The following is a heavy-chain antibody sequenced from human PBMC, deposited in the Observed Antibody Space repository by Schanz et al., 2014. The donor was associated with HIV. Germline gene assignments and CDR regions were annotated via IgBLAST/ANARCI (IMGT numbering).Heavy chain of an antibody. D-gene: IGHD3-22*01. Sequence: VQMLESGGGVVQPGGSLRLSCAASGFSFSTYGIHWVRQAPGKGLEWVAVISYDGRNKYYADSVRGRLTISRDNSKNTLYLQVKSLRAEDTAVYFCAKDRNYYDDKYLGKGNYYYYYGMDVWGQGTTVTVSS. V-gene: IGHV3-30*18. CDR1: GFSFSTYG. CDR3: AKDRNYYDDKYLGKGNYYYYYGMDV. CDR2: ISYDGRNK. J-gene: IGHJ6*02.